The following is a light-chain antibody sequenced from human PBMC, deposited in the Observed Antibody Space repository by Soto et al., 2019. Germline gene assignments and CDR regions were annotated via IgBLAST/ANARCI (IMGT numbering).Light chain of an antibody. V-gene: IGKV2-28*01. Sequence: DIVMTQSPLSLPVTPGEPASISCRSSQSLLHSNGYNYLDWYLQKQGQSPQLLIYLGSNRASGVPDRFSGSGSGTDFTLNISRVEAEDVGVYYCMQALQTPSTFGGGTKVEIK. CDR1: QSLLHSNGYNY. CDR3: MQALQTPST. J-gene: IGKJ4*01. CDR2: LGS.